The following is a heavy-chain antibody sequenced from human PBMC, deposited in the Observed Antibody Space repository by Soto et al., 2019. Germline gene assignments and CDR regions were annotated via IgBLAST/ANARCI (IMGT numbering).Heavy chain of an antibody. V-gene: IGHV4-34*01. CDR1: GGSFSGYY. CDR3: ASVTEFRERGSPAFDI. Sequence: KLPETLSLTCAVYGGSFSGYYWSWIRQPPGKGLEWIGEINHSGSTNYNPSLKSRVTISVDTSKNQFSLKLSSVTAADAAVYYCASVTEFRERGSPAFDIWGQGTMVTVSS. D-gene: IGHD3-10*01. J-gene: IGHJ3*02. CDR2: INHSGST.